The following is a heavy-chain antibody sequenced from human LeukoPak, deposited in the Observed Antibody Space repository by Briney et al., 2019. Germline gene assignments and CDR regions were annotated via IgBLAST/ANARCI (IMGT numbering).Heavy chain of an antibody. CDR1: GGXISSYY. J-gene: IGHJ5*02. Sequence: SETLSLTCNVSGGXISSYYWSWIRQPPGKGLEWVGYIYYSGSTNYNPSLKSRVTISVDTSKNQFSLKLSSVTAADTAVYYCARGTMVRGVIINDNWFDPWGQGTLVTVSS. D-gene: IGHD3-10*01. CDR2: IYYSGST. CDR3: ARGTMVRGVIINDNWFDP. V-gene: IGHV4-59*01.